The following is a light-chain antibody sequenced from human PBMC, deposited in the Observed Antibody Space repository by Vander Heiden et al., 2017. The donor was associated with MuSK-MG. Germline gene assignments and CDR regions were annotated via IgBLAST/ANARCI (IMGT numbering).Light chain of an antibody. V-gene: IGKV3-15*01. CDR2: GAS. J-gene: IGKJ5*01. Sequence: EIVMTQSAATLAVSPGERATLSCRASQSVSSNLAWYQQKPGQAPRLLIYGASTRVTGIPARFSGSGSGTEFTLTISSLQSEDFAVYYCQQYNNWPPVTFGQGTRLEIK. CDR1: QSVSSN. CDR3: QQYNNWPPVT.